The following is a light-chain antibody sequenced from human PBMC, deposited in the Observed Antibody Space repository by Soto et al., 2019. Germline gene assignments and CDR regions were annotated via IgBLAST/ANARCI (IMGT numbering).Light chain of an antibody. CDR1: QSISSW. Sequence: DLQMTQSPSTLSASVGDRVTITCRASQSISSWLAWYQQKPGKAPTLLIYKASSLKSGVPSRFSGSGSGTEFTLTISSLQPDDFATYYCQQYHSYTWTFGQGTKVEIK. V-gene: IGKV1-5*03. J-gene: IGKJ1*01. CDR2: KAS. CDR3: QQYHSYTWT.